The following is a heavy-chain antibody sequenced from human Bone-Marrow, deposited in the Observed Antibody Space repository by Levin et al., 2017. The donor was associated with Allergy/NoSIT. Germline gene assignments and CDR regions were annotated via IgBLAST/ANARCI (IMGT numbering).Heavy chain of an antibody. CDR2: IHHTRGT. V-gene: IGHV4-34*01. CDR3: ARGRFCTETSCYPLRLDP. Sequence: SQTLSLTCGVYGGSFSGYSWSWVRPSPGKGLEYIGEIHHTRGTKYNASLTGRVTMSVDTSKNQFSLKLTSVTAADTAVYYCARGRFCTETSCYPLRLDPWGQGTLVTVSS. D-gene: IGHD2-2*01. J-gene: IGHJ5*02. CDR1: GGSFSGYS.